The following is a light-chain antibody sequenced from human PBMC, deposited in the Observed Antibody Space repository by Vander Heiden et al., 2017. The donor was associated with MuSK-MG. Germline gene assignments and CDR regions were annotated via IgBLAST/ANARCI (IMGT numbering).Light chain of an antibody. J-gene: IGLJ2*01. CDR1: SSNIGAGYD. V-gene: IGLV1-40*01. Sequence: QSVLPQPPSVPGAPGQRVTISCTGSSSNIGAGYDVHWYQQRPGTAPKLLIYGNSNRPSGVPDRFSGSKSGTSASLAITGLQAEDEADYYCQSYDSSLSGVVFGGGTKLTVL. CDR2: GNS. CDR3: QSYDSSLSGVV.